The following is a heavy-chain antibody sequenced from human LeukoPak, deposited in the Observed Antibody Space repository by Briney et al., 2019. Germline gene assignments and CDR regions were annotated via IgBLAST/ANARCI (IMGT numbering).Heavy chain of an antibody. Sequence: QPGGSLRLSCAASGFTFSSYWMSWVRQAPGKGLEWVANIKQDGSEKYYVDSVKGRFTISRDNAKNSLYLQMNSLRAEDTAVYYCARDNVDTAMGYYFDYWGQGTLVTVSS. V-gene: IGHV3-7*01. J-gene: IGHJ4*02. CDR1: GFTFSSYW. D-gene: IGHD5-18*01. CDR3: ARDNVDTAMGYYFDY. CDR2: IKQDGSEK.